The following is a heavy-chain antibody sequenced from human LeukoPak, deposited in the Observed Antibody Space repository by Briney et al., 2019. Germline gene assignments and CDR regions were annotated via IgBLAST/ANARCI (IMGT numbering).Heavy chain of an antibody. CDR1: GFTFSSSW. CDR3: VRDRFYGMDV. V-gene: IGHV3-74*01. Sequence: PGRSLRLSCAASGFTFSSSWMHWVRQAPGKGLVWVSRINHDGSTTNYVDSVKGRFTISRDNAKNTLYLQMNSLRAEDTAVLYCVRDRFYGMDVWGQGTTVTVSS. J-gene: IGHJ6*02. CDR2: INHDGSTT.